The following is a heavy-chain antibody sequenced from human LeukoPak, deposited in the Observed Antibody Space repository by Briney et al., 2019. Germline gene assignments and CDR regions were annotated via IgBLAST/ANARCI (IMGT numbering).Heavy chain of an antibody. CDR1: GGSISSGSYY. J-gene: IGHJ5*02. CDR3: ARRLGDIVVVPAANWFDP. V-gene: IGHV4-39*01. Sequence: SETLSLTCTVSGGSISSGSYYWGWIRQPPGQGLEWIGSIYYSGSTYYNPSLKSRVTISVDTSKNQFSLKLSSVTAADTAVYYCARRLGDIVVVPAANWFDPWGQGTLVTVSS. CDR2: IYYSGST. D-gene: IGHD2-2*01.